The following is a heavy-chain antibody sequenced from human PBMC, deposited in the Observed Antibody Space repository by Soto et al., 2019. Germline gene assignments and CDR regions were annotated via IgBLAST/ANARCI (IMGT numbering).Heavy chain of an antibody. Sequence: QVQLVESGGGVVQPGRSLRLSCAASGFTFSSHGMHWVRQAPGKGLEWVAVISYDGSNKYYADSVKGRFTISKDNPKKTLYLQMNRLRAEDTAGYYRAKGSQWLGWFDPWGQGTLGTLSS. CDR3: AKGSQWLGWFDP. J-gene: IGHJ5*02. V-gene: IGHV3-30*18. CDR2: ISYDGSNK. D-gene: IGHD6-19*01. CDR1: GFTFSSHG.